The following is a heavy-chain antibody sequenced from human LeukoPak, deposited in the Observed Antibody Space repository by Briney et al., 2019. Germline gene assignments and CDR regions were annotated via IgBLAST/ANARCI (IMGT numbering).Heavy chain of an antibody. J-gene: IGHJ5*02. CDR3: AKSDWFDP. CDR2: IRSDGGAT. CDR1: GFTFGTYW. V-gene: IGHV3-74*01. Sequence: GGSLRLSCATSGFTFGTYWVNWLRQAPGKGLVWVSRIRSDGGATTYAESVKGRFTISRDNARNTLYLQMNSLRVDDTAVYYCAKSDWFDPCGRGILVTVSS.